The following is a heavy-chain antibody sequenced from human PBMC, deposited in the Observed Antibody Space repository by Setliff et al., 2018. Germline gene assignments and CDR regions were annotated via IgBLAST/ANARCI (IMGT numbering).Heavy chain of an antibody. V-gene: IGHV4-59*12. CDR3: RQAVVGRDVFDI. J-gene: IGHJ3*02. CDR1: GVSIRSYY. CDR2: IFYSGSS. D-gene: IGHD1-1*01. Sequence: PSETLSLTCTVSGVSIRSYYWSWIRQPPGKGLEWIGYIFYSGSSNYNPSLQSRVSISVDTSKKQFSLTLTSVTAADTALYYCRQAVVGRDVFDIWGQGTVVTVSS.